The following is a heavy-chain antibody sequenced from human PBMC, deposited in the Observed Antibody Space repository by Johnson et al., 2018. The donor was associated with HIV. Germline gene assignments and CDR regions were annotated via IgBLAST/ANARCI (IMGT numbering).Heavy chain of an antibody. CDR3: TKDRGSPGTPAAFDV. Sequence: QVQLVESGGGVVQPGRSLRLACPVSGFIFTNFAMHWVRQAPGMGLEWVATIWYDGDKKFHSDSVSGRFTISRDNSKNTLYLEMNSLRVEDTALYFCTKDRGSPGTPAAFDVWGQGTMVTVSS. V-gene: IGHV3-33*06. D-gene: IGHD3-10*01. CDR1: GFIFTNFA. J-gene: IGHJ3*01. CDR2: IWYDGDKK.